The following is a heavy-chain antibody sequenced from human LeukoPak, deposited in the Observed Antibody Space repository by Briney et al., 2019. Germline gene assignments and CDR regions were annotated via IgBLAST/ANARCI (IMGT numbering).Heavy chain of an antibody. CDR3: ARDWNELELQSPPFDY. V-gene: IGHV3-7*01. D-gene: IGHD1-7*01. J-gene: IGHJ4*02. CDR1: GFTFSSYA. Sequence: PGGSLRLSCAASGFTFSSYAMSWVRQAPGKGLEWVANIKQDGSEKYYVDSVKGRFTISRDNAKNSLYLQMNTLRAEDTAVYYCARDWNELELQSPPFDYWGQGTLVTVSS. CDR2: IKQDGSEK.